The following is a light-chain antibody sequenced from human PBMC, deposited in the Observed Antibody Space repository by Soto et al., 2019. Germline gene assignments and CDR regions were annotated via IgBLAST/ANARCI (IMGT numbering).Light chain of an antibody. J-gene: IGKJ4*01. Sequence: IRLTQSPSSLSASVGDRVTITCGASQGISSYLAWYQQKPGKAPKLLIYAASTLQSGVPSRLRGSGYGTDLTITISSMQTEDFETYYCQQLNSYPRTFGGGTKVDI. CDR2: AAS. CDR3: QQLNSYPRT. V-gene: IGKV1-9*01. CDR1: QGISSY.